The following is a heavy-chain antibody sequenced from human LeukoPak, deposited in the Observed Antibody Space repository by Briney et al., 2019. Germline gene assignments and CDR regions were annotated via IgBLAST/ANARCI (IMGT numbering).Heavy chain of an antibody. Sequence: GGSLRLSCAASGFPFNSFWMHWVRQAPGEGLVWVSDMNEYSTTIRYADSVKGRFTISRDNAKSILYLQMNNLRAEDTAMYFCARGGVNPVDHWGQGTLVTVSS. D-gene: IGHD1-14*01. CDR2: MNEYSTTI. CDR1: GFPFNSFW. V-gene: IGHV3-74*01. J-gene: IGHJ4*02. CDR3: ARGGVNPVDH.